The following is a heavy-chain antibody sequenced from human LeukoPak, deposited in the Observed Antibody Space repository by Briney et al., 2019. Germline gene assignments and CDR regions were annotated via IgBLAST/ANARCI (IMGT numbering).Heavy chain of an antibody. D-gene: IGHD3-22*01. Sequence: GGSLRLSCVASGITFSSYSMNWVRQAPGKGLEWVSYISSFSGTINYADSVKGRFTISRDNAKNSLYLQMNSLRAEDTAVYYCARNLYYDSSGPYYFDYWGPGTLVTVSS. CDR1: GITFSSYS. CDR2: ISSFSGTI. J-gene: IGHJ4*02. CDR3: ARNLYYDSSGPYYFDY. V-gene: IGHV3-48*04.